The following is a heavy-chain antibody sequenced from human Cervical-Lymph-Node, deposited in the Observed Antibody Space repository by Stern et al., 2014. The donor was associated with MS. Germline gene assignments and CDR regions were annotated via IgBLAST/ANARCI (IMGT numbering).Heavy chain of an antibody. D-gene: IGHD5-18*01. J-gene: IGHJ4*02. CDR2: LFSNDEK. Sequence: QITLKESGPVLVKPTETLTLTCTVSGFSLSNARMGVSWIRQPPGKALEWLARLFSNDEKSYSTSLKTRLTISKDTSKSQVVLTMTNMDPVDTATYFCARFDTTMAHFDYWGQGTLVTVSS. CDR1: GFSLSNARMG. V-gene: IGHV2-26*01. CDR3: ARFDTTMAHFDY.